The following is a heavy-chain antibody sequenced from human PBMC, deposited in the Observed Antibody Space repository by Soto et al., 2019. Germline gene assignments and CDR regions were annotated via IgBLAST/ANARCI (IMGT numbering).Heavy chain of an antibody. CDR2: ITPIFGTA. CDR1: GDTFSSYA. V-gene: IGHV1-69*06. J-gene: IGHJ4*02. Sequence: QVQLVQSGAEVKKPGSSVKVSCKASGDTFSSYAINWVRQAPGQGLEWMGGITPIFGTANYAQRFQGRVTITADKPTSTAYMELSSLRSEDTAVYYCASRAKGFDSWGQGTLVTVSS. CDR3: ASRAKGFDS.